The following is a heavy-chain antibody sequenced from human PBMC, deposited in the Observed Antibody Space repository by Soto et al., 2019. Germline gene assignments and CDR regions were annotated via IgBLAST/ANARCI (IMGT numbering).Heavy chain of an antibody. J-gene: IGHJ3*02. D-gene: IGHD3-22*01. CDR2: IYYSGST. CDR1: GGSISSGGYY. V-gene: IGHV4-31*03. Sequence: QVQLQESGPGLVKPSQTLSLTCTVSGGSISSGGYYWSWIRQHPGKGLEWIGYIYYSGSTYYNPSLKCRVTISVDTSKNQFSLKLSSVTAADTAVYYCARAMYYYDSSGYYYVAFDIWGQGTMVTVSS. CDR3: ARAMYYYDSSGYYYVAFDI.